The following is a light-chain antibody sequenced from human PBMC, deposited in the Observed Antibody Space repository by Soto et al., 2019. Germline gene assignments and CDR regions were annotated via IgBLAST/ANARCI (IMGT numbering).Light chain of an antibody. Sequence: QCVRKQAASAKGTLGQRVTITCYESSSNIGSNYVYWYQQLPGTAPKLLIYRNNQRPSGVPDRFSGSKSGTSASLAISGLRSEDEADYYCAAWDDSLSGLYVFGTGTKVTVL. J-gene: IGLJ1*01. CDR3: AAWDDSLSGLYV. CDR2: RNN. V-gene: IGLV1-47*01. CDR1: SSNIGSNY.